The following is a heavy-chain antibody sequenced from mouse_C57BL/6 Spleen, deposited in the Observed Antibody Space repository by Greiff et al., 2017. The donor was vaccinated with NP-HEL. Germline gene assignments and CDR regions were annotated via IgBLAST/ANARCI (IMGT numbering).Heavy chain of an antibody. CDR2: INPYNGDT. CDR1: GYSFTGYF. V-gene: IGHV1-20*01. J-gene: IGHJ2*01. CDR3: ARGGGNYEGLGNY. Sequence: EVQLQQSGPELVKPGDSVKISCKASGYSFTGYFMNWVMQSHGKSLEWIGRINPYNGDTFYNQKFKGKATLTVDKSSSTAHMELRSLTSEDSAVYYCARGGGNYEGLGNYWGQGTTLTVSS. D-gene: IGHD2-1*01.